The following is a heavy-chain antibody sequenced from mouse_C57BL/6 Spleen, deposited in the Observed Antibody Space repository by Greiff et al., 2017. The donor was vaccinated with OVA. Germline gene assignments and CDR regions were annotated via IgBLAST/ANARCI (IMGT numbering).Heavy chain of an antibody. CDR1: GFSFNTYA. D-gene: IGHD6-1*01. CDR3: VRLCPYWYFDV. V-gene: IGHV10-1*01. J-gene: IGHJ1*03. CDR2: IRSKSNNYAT. Sequence: EVKLMESGGGLVQPKGSLKLSCAASGFSFNTYAMNWVRQAPGKGLEWVARIRSKSNNYATYYADSVKDRFTISRDDSESMLYLQMNNLKTEDTAMYYCVRLCPYWYFDVWGTGTTVTVSS.